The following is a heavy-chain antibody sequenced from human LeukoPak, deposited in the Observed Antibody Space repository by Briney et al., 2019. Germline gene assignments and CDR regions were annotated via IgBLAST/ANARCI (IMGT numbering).Heavy chain of an antibody. Sequence: PGGSLRLSCAASGFTFSSYSMNWVRQAPGKGLEWVSAISSRGGSTYYADSVKGRFTISRDNSKNTLYLQMNSLRAEDTAIYYCAKRSGYDYGYFDYWGQGTLVTVSS. CDR2: ISSRGGST. V-gene: IGHV3-23*01. CDR3: AKRSGYDYGYFDY. J-gene: IGHJ4*02. CDR1: GFTFSSYS. D-gene: IGHD5-12*01.